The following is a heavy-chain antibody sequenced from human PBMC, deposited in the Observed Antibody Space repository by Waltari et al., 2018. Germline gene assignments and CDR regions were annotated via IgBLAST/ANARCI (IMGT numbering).Heavy chain of an antibody. CDR2: IHHSGGT. Sequence: QVQLQESGPGLVKPSQTLSLTCIVSGGPLSSGSYYWSWIRQHPGKALEWIGYIHHSGGTHYNPSLESRATIRVDTSKNQLSLRLNSVRAADTAVYYCARQLNPRAPYFDLWGQGALVTVAS. CDR1: GGPLSSGSYY. CDR3: ARQLNPRAPYFDL. J-gene: IGHJ4*02. V-gene: IGHV4-31*03.